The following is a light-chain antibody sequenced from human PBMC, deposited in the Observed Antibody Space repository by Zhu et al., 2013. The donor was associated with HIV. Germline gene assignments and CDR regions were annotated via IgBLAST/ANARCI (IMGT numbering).Light chain of an antibody. J-gene: IGLJ2*01. Sequence: QSVLTQPPSASGTPGQWVAISCSGSSSNMRSYYVYWYQQLPGTAPRLLIYKNNQRPSGVPDRFSGSKSGNTASLTVSGLQAEDEADYFCSSYRRGDTLVFGGGTKLTVL. V-gene: IGLV1-47*01. CDR1: SSNMRSYY. CDR3: SSYRRGDTLV. CDR2: KNN.